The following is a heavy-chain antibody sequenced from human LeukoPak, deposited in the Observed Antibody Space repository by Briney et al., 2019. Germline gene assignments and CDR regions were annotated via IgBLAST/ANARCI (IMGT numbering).Heavy chain of an antibody. Sequence: PSETLSLTCAVYGGSFSGYYWSWIRQPPGKGLEWIGEINHSGSTNYNPSLKSRVTISVDTSKHQFSLKLSSVTAADTAVYYCARGPNQWLRSAGFWGQGTMVTVSS. CDR2: INHSGST. D-gene: IGHD5-12*01. CDR1: GGSFSGYY. V-gene: IGHV4-34*01. CDR3: ARGPNQWLRSAGF. J-gene: IGHJ3*01.